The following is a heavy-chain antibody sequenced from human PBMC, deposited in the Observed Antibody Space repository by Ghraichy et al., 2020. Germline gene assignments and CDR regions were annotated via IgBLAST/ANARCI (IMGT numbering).Heavy chain of an antibody. CDR2: FDPEDGET. Sequence: ASVKVSCKVSGYTLTELSMHWVRQAPGKGLEWMGGFDPEDGETIYAQKFQGRVTMTEDTSTDTAYMELSSLRSEDTAVYYCAIEHHWLVNRRDAFDIWGQGTMVTVSS. V-gene: IGHV1-24*01. J-gene: IGHJ3*02. D-gene: IGHD6-19*01. CDR3: AIEHHWLVNRRDAFDI. CDR1: GYTLTELS.